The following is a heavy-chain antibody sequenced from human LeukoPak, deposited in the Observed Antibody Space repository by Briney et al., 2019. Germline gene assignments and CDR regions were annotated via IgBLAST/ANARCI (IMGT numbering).Heavy chain of an antibody. D-gene: IGHD6-19*01. CDR2: IIPILGIA. J-gene: IGHJ1*01. CDR1: GGTFSSYA. V-gene: IGHV1-69*04. Sequence: SVKVSCKASGGTFSSYAISWVRQAPGQGLEWMGRIIPILGIANYAQKFQGRVTITADKSTSTAYMELSSLRSEDTAVYYCARGGPVAATHKYFQHWGRGTLVTVSS. CDR3: ARGGPVAATHKYFQH.